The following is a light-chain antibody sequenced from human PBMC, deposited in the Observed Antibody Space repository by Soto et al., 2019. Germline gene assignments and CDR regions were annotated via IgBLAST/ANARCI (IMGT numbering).Light chain of an antibody. CDR1: QSISIF. J-gene: IGKJ4*01. V-gene: IGKV3-15*01. CDR2: GTS. Sequence: EIVMTQSPATLSVSPGERVTLSSRASQSISIFLAWYQQKPGQAPRLLIYGTSTRATGIPARFSGSGSGTDFTLTISSLQSEDFGVYYCQHYYTWPLTFGGGTNVEIK. CDR3: QHYYTWPLT.